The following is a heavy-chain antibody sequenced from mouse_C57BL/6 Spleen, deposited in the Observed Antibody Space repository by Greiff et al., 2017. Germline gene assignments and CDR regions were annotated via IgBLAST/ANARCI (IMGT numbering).Heavy chain of an antibody. V-gene: IGHV1-39*01. CDR2: INPNNGTT. D-gene: IGHD2-4*01. CDR1: GYSFTDYN. J-gene: IGHJ3*01. Sequence: EVQLQQPGPELVKPGASVKISCKASGYSFTDYNMNWVKQSNGKSLEWIGVINPNNGTTSYNQKFKGKATLTVDQSSSTAYMQLNSLTSDDSAVYYCARGGDYYYLAGFAYWGQGTLVTVSA. CDR3: ARGGDYYYLAGFAY.